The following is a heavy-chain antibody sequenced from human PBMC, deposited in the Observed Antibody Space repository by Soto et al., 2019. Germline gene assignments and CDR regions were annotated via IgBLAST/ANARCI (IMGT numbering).Heavy chain of an antibody. CDR1: GGTFSTYS. CDR3: TIGSWSGEVFDI. J-gene: IGHJ3*02. V-gene: IGHV1-69*02. D-gene: IGHD2-21*01. CDR2: IIPMLGVR. Sequence: QVQLVQSGAEVKKPGSSVKVSCKDSGGTFSTYSMFWVRQAPGQGLEWMGRIIPMLGVRNYAQRFQDRVTITADKSTDTVHMEMSSLRSEDTALYYCTIGSWSGEVFDIWGQGTMVTVSS.